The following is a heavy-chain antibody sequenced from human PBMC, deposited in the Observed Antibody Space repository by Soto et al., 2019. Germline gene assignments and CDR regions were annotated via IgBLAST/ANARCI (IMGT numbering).Heavy chain of an antibody. CDR2: IKQDGSEK. V-gene: IGHV3-7*05. D-gene: IGHD3-3*01. CDR1: GFTFSSYW. J-gene: IGHJ6*02. CDR3: ARDNSVLRFLEWLFAGMDV. Sequence: EVQLVESGGGLVQPGGSLRLSCAASGFTFSSYWMSWVRQAPGKGLEWVANIKQDGSEKYYVDSVKGRFTISRDNAKNSLYLQMNSLRAEDTAVYYCARDNSVLRFLEWLFAGMDVWGQGTTVTVSS.